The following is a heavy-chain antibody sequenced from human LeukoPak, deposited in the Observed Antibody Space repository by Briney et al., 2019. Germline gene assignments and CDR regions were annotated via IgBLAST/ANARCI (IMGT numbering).Heavy chain of an antibody. CDR1: GFTFSSYA. V-gene: IGHV3-23*01. J-gene: IGHJ4*02. D-gene: IGHD3-10*01. CDR3: AKTPYYYGSGGEYYFDY. CDR2: ISGSGGST. Sequence: PGGSLRLSCAASGFTFSSYAMSWVRQAPGKGLEWVSAISGSGGSTYYADSVKGRFTISRDNSKNTLYLQMNSLRAEDTAVYYCAKTPYYYGSGGEYYFDYWGQGTLVTVSS.